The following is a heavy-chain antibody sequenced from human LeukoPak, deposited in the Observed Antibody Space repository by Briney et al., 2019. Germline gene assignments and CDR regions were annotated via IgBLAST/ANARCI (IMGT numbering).Heavy chain of an antibody. CDR3: TRDALRGSGLFSGDAFDI. CDR2: VRSKTYGGTT. Sequence: HTGGSLRLSCAASGFTFSSYAMSWVRQAPGKGLEWLGFVRSKTYGGTTEYAASVKGRFTISRDDSKSIAYLQINSLITEDTAMYYCTRDALRGSGLFSGDAFDIWGQGTVVTVSS. V-gene: IGHV3-49*04. J-gene: IGHJ3*02. D-gene: IGHD5-12*01. CDR1: GFTFSSYA.